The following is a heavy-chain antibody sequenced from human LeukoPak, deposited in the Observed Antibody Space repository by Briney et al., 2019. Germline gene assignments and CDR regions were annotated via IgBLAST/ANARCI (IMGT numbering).Heavy chain of an antibody. CDR2: ISGSGGST. CDR1: GFTFSSYA. V-gene: IGHV3-23*01. Sequence: GGSLRLSCAASGFTFSSYAMSWVRQAPGKGLEWVSAISGSGGSTYYADSVKGRFTISRDNSKNTPYLQMNSLRAEDTAVYYCAKGSGWYYVSFDYWGQGTLVTVSS. CDR3: AKGSGWYYVSFDY. D-gene: IGHD6-19*01. J-gene: IGHJ4*02.